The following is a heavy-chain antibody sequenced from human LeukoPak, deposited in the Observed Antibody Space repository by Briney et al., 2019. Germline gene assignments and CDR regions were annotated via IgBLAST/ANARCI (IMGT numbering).Heavy chain of an antibody. CDR1: GGSLSGYY. V-gene: IGHV4-34*01. CDR3: ARGPDYGDYGAKEYYFDY. D-gene: IGHD4-17*01. CDR2: INHSGST. Sequence: SETLSLTCAVYGGSLSGYYCRWIRQPPGKGLEWVGEINHSGSTNYSPTLKSRVTISVDTSKNQFSLKLSSLTAANTAVYYCARGPDYGDYGAKEYYFDYWGEGTLVTVSS. J-gene: IGHJ4*02.